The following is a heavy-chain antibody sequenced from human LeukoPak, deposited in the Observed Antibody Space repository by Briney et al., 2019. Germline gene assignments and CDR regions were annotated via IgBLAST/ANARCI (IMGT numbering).Heavy chain of an antibody. CDR3: ARLDVVVPAAAFDY. CDR2: INHSGST. D-gene: IGHD2-2*01. V-gene: IGHV4-34*01. CDR1: GGSFSGYY. Sequence: SETLSLTCAVYGGSFSGYYWSWIRQPPGKGLEWIGEINHSGSTNYNPSLKSRVTISVVTSKNQFSLKLSYVTAADTAVYYCARLDVVVPAAAFDYWGQGTLVTVSS. J-gene: IGHJ4*02.